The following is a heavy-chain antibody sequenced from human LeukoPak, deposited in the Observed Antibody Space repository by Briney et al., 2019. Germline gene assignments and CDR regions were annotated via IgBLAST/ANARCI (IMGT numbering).Heavy chain of an antibody. J-gene: IGHJ4*02. CDR1: GFTVSTNF. D-gene: IGHD4-11*01. CDR2: IYSGGST. V-gene: IGHV3-53*01. CDR3: ARTRVDTTTFDYFDY. Sequence: QSGGSLRLSCAASGFTVSTNFMSWVRQAPGERLEWVSVIYSGGSTYYADSVKGRFTISRDNSKNTLYLQMNSLRAEDTAVYYCARTRVDTTTFDYFDYWGQGTLVTVSS.